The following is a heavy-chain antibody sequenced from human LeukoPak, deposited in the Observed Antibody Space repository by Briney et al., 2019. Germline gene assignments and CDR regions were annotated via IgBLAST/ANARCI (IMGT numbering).Heavy chain of an antibody. D-gene: IGHD1-26*01. J-gene: IGHJ4*02. CDR2: IYTSGST. V-gene: IGHV4-4*09. Sequence: SETLSLTCTVSGGSISSYYRSWIRQPPGKGLEWIGYIYTSGSTNYNPSLKSRVTISVDTSKNQFSLKLSSVTAADTAVYYCARHGGGSYISPSYYFDYWGQGTLVTVSS. CDR3: ARHGGGSYISPSYYFDY. CDR1: GGSISSYY.